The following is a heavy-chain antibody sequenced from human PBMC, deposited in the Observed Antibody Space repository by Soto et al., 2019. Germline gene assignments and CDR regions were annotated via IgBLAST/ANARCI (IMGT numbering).Heavy chain of an antibody. CDR2: ISSSSSYI. CDR1: GFTFSSYS. J-gene: IGHJ4*02. V-gene: IGHV3-21*01. CDR3: ARTATGAGGRDY. Sequence: VQLVESGGGLVKPGGSLRLSCAASGFTFSSYSMNWVRQAPGKGLEWVSSISSSSSYIYYADSVKGRFTISRDNAKNSLYLQMNSLRAEDTAVYYCARTATGAGGRDYWGQGTLVTVSS. D-gene: IGHD4-17*01.